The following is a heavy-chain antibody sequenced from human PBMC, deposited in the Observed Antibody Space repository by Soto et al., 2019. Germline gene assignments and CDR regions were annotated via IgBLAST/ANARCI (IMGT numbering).Heavy chain of an antibody. J-gene: IGHJ6*02. CDR1: GFTFSGSA. Sequence: GGSLRLSCAASGFTFSGSAMHWVRQASGKGLEWVDRIRSKANSYATAYAASVKGRFTISRDDSKNTAYLQMNSLKTEDTAVYYCTRRKVTRGVNYYGMDVWGQGTTVTVSS. V-gene: IGHV3-73*01. CDR2: IRSKANSYAT. CDR3: TRRKVTRGVNYYGMDV. D-gene: IGHD3-10*01.